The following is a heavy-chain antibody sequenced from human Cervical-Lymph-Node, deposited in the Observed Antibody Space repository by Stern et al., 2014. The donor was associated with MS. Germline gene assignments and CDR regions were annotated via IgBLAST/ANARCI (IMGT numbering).Heavy chain of an antibody. Sequence: VQLQESGPGLVKPSQTLSLTCTVSGGSLSSGGYYWSWIRQHPGTRLEWIGYLYYSGSTYYNPSLKSRVTISVDTSKNQFSLKLSSVTAADTAVYYCARVLRVTMVRGVMGYFDYWGQGTLVTVSS. J-gene: IGHJ4*02. V-gene: IGHV4-31*03. CDR3: ARVLRVTMVRGVMGYFDY. D-gene: IGHD3-10*01. CDR1: GGSLSSGGYY. CDR2: LYYSGST.